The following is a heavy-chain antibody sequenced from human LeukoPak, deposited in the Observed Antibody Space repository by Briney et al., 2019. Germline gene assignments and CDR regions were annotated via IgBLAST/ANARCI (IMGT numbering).Heavy chain of an antibody. D-gene: IGHD2-2*01. CDR2: INHSGST. V-gene: IGHV4-59*08. J-gene: IGHJ4*02. Sequence: PSETLFLTCTVSGGSISSYYWSWIRQPPGKGLEWIGYINHSGSTNYNPSLKSRVTISVDTSKNQFSLKLSSVTAADTAVFYCARHPQYQLLYFDYWGQGTLVTVSS. CDR3: ARHPQYQLLYFDY. CDR1: GGSISSYY.